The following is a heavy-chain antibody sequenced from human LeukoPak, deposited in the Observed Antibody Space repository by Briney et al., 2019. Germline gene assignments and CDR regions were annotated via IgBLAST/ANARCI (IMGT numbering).Heavy chain of an antibody. V-gene: IGHV1-69*05. CDR2: IIPIFGTA. J-gene: IGHJ5*02. D-gene: IGHD6-19*01. CDR1: VGTFSSYA. CDR3: ARGQDSSGWHRNWFDP. Sequence: GASVKVSCKASVGTFSSYAISWVRQAPGQGLEWMGGIIPIFGTANYAQKFQGRVTITTDESTSTAYMELSSLRSEDTAVYYCARGQDSSGWHRNWFDPWGQGTLVTVSS.